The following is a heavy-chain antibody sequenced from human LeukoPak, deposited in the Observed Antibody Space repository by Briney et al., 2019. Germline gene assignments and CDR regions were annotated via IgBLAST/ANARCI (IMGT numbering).Heavy chain of an antibody. CDR2: INPNSGDT. Sequence: ASVKVYCKASEYTFTAYYVHWVRQAPGQGLEWMGWINPNSGDTNFAQNFQGRVTMTRDTSISTAYMELSRLRSDDTAVYYCARVRQWLVENDWFDPWGQGTLVTASS. J-gene: IGHJ5*02. CDR3: ARVRQWLVENDWFDP. CDR1: EYTFTAYY. D-gene: IGHD6-19*01. V-gene: IGHV1-2*02.